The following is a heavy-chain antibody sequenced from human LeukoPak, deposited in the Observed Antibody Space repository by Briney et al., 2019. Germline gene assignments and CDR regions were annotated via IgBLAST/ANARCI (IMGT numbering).Heavy chain of an antibody. Sequence: GGSLRLSCAASGFTLTSYWMHWVRQAPGKGLVWVTRMNSDGSATYYADSVQGRFTISRDNAKNTLYLQMNSLRAEDTAMYFCAKGPNYFDSWGQGTLVTVSS. V-gene: IGHV3-74*01. CDR2: MNSDGSAT. J-gene: IGHJ4*02. CDR3: AKGPNYFDS. CDR1: GFTLTSYW.